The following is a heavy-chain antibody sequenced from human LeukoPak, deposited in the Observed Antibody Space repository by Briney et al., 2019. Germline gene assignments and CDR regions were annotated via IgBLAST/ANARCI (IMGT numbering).Heavy chain of an antibody. CDR3: ARAGENSGSYYYDYFDY. CDR1: GFTFSSYN. V-gene: IGHV3-48*01. Sequence: GESLRLSCAASGFTFSSYNMIWVRQAPGKGLEWVSYISGGSGAIYYTDSVRGRFTISRDNARNSLALQMNSLRVEDTAVYYCARAGENSGSYYYDYFDYWGQGTLVTVSS. CDR2: ISGGSGAI. D-gene: IGHD1-26*01. J-gene: IGHJ4*02.